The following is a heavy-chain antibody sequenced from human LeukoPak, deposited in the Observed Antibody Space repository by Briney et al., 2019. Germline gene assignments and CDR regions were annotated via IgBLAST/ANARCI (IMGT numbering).Heavy chain of an antibody. D-gene: IGHD4-17*01. CDR3: ARGTVTTGSRQDY. V-gene: IGHV3-30-3*01. J-gene: IGHJ4*02. CDR2: ISYDGSSK. CDR1: GFTFSSYA. Sequence: GGSLRLSCAASGFTFSSYAMHWVRQAPGKGLEWVAVISYDGSSKYYADSVKGRFTISRDNSKNTLYLQMNSLRAEDTAVYYCARGTVTTGSRQDYWGQGTLVTVSS.